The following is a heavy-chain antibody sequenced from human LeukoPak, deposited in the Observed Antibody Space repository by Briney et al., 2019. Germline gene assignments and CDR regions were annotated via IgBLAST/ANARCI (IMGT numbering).Heavy chain of an antibody. CDR2: ISSYGSNT. CDR1: GFTFSSYS. V-gene: IGHV3-74*01. D-gene: IGHD1-14*01. J-gene: IGHJ4*02. CDR3: ARQNRDFDY. Sequence: GGSLRLSCAASGFTFSSYSMHWVRQAPGKGLVWVSRISSYGSNTNYADSVKGRFTISRDSAKNTLYLQMNSLRAEDTALYYCARQNRDFDYWGQGTLVTVSS.